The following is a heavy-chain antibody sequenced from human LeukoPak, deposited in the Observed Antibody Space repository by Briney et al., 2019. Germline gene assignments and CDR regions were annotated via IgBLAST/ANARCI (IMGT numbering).Heavy chain of an antibody. CDR2: ICSSGST. J-gene: IGHJ4*02. CDR1: GGSFSGSN. Sequence: SETLSLTCAVYGGSFSGSNWSWIRRPPGKGLEWIGEICSSGSTIYNPSLKSRVTISVDTSKNQLSLNLISVTAADTAVYYCVRAYDYWGQGTLVAVSS. V-gene: IGHV4-34*01. CDR3: VRAYDY.